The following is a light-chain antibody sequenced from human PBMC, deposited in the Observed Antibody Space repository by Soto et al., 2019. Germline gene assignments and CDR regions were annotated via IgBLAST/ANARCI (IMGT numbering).Light chain of an antibody. V-gene: IGLV2-14*03. CDR1: SHDVGGYNY. Sequence: QSALTQPASVSGSPGQSITISCTGTSHDVGGYNYVSWYQQHPGKAPKLLLFDVTNRPSGVSNRFSGSKSGNTASLTISGGQEADEAGYYCSGYTSSSSTMVFGGGTKVTVL. CDR2: DVT. CDR3: SGYTSSSSTMV. J-gene: IGLJ2*01.